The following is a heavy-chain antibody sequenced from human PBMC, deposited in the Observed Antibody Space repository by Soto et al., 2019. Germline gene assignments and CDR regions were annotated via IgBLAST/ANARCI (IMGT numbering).Heavy chain of an antibody. CDR2: IYYSGST. D-gene: IGHD2-15*01. CDR3: ARDRVVRTGPIPTYYFDY. Sequence: PSETLSLTCTVSGGSISSGGYYWSGLRQHPGKGLEWIGYIYYSGSTYYNPSLKSRVTISVDTSKNQFSLKLSSVTAADTAVYYCARDRVVRTGPIPTYYFDYWGQGTLVTVSS. J-gene: IGHJ4*02. V-gene: IGHV4-31*03. CDR1: GGSISSGGYY.